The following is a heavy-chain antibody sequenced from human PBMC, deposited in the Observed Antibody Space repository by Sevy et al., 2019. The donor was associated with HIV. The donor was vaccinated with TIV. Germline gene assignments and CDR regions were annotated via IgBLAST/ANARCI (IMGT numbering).Heavy chain of an antibody. J-gene: IGHJ4*02. CDR1: GVSISSFY. CDR2: IHYSGST. V-gene: IGHV4-59*01. D-gene: IGHD4-17*01. Sequence: SETLSLTCTISGVSISSFYWGWIRQSPAKELEWIGDIHYSGSTYSNPSLKNRVTISLDTSDNRFSLTLTSVTAADAAVYYCARGLDYGSLYYFDYGGQGIRVTVS. CDR3: ARGLDYGSLYYFDY.